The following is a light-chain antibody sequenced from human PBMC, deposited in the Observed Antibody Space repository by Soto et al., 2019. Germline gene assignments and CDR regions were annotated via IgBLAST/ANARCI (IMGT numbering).Light chain of an antibody. CDR2: SAS. V-gene: IGKV3-15*01. CDR3: QQYNNWPRT. J-gene: IGKJ1*01. Sequence: ERVIAPVSGPLSVAPGERATLSRRASQSVSSDLAWYHQKPGQAPRLLIYSASTRATGIPARFSGSGSGTEFTLTINSLQSEDFAVYYCQQYNNWPRTFGQGTKV. CDR1: QSVSSD.